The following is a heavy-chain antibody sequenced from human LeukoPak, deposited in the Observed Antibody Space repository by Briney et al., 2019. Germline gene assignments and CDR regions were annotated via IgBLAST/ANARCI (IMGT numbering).Heavy chain of an antibody. Sequence: SETLSLTCAVYGGSFSSYSWSWIRQPPGKGLEWIGEINHSGSTNYNPSLKSRVTISVDTSKNQFSLKLSSVTAADTAVYYCARVYSAYDFLGEDYWGQGTLVTVSS. CDR2: INHSGST. CDR3: ARVYSAYDFLGEDY. J-gene: IGHJ4*02. V-gene: IGHV4-34*01. CDR1: GGSFSSYS. D-gene: IGHD5-12*01.